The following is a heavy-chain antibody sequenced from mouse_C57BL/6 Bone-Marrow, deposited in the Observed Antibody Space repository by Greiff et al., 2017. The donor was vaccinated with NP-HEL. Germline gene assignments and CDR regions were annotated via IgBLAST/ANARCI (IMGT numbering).Heavy chain of an antibody. D-gene: IGHD1-1*01. CDR2: LRNKANNHAT. CDR1: GFTFSDAW. CDR3: TRRYYGSSSDAMDC. J-gene: IGHJ4*01. V-gene: IGHV6-6*01. Sequence: EVKLMESGGGLVQPGGSMKLSCAASGFTFSDAWIDWVRQSPEKGLEWVAELRNKANNHATYYAESVKGRFTISRDDSKSSVYLQMYRLRAEDTGIFYCTRRYYGSSSDAMDCWGEGTSLTVSS.